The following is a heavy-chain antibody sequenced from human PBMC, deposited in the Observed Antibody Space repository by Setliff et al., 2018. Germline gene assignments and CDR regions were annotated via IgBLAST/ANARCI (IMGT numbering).Heavy chain of an antibody. D-gene: IGHD3-10*01. J-gene: IGHJ3*02. V-gene: IGHV3-7*01. Sequence: GGSLRLSCAASGFTFSSHWMAWVRQAPGKGLEWVANINHDGSEKYSVDSVKGRFTISRDTAKNSLSLQMNSLRAEDTAVYYCARDRVMSRDAFDIWGQGTMVTVSS. CDR3: ARDRVMSRDAFDI. CDR2: INHDGSEK. CDR1: GFTFSSHW.